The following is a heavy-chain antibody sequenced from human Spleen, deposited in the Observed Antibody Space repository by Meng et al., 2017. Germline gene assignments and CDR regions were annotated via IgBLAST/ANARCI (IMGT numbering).Heavy chain of an antibody. CDR1: GGSFSGYY. CDR2: INHSGST. D-gene: IGHD4-11*01. CDR3: ARGPTTMAHDFDY. V-gene: IGHV4-34*01. J-gene: IGHJ4*02. Sequence: QVQPQQWGAGLLKPSGTLSLTCAVYGGSFSGYYWSWIRQPPGKGLEWIGEINHSGSTNYNPSLESRATISVDTSQNNLSLKLSSVTAADSAVYYCARGPTTMAHDFDYWGQGTLVTVSS.